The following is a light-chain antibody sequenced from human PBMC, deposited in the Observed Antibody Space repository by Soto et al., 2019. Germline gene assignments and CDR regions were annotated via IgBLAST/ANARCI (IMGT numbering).Light chain of an antibody. Sequence: EIVMTQSPGTLSLSPGERATLSCRASQSVSSSYLAWYQQKPGQPPGLLIYGASSRATGIPDRFSGSGSGTDFTLSISRLEAEDFTVYYCQQYGSSPLTFGGGTKVEIK. CDR3: QQYGSSPLT. J-gene: IGKJ4*01. CDR2: GAS. V-gene: IGKV3-20*01. CDR1: QSVSSSY.